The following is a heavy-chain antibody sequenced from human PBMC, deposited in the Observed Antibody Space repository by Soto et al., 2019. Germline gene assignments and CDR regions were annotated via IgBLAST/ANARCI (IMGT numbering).Heavy chain of an antibody. CDR3: ARDXGIAARPYYYYYYGMDV. CDR2: INPSGGST. V-gene: IGHV1-46*01. D-gene: IGHD6-6*01. Sequence: ASVKVSCKASGYTFTSYYMHWVRQAPGQGLEWMGIINPSGGSTSYAQKFQGRVTMTRDTSTSTVYMELSSLRSEDTAVYYCARDXGIAARPYYYYYYGMDVWGQGTTVTVSS. J-gene: IGHJ6*02. CDR1: GYTFTSYY.